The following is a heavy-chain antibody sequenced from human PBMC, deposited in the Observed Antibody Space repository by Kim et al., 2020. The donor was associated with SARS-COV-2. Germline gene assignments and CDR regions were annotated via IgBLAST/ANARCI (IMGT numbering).Heavy chain of an antibody. Sequence: ASVKVSCKASGYTFTSYYMHWVRQAPGQGLEWMGIINPSGGSTSYAQKFQGRVTMTRVTSTSTVYMELSSLRSEDTAVYYCARDMPNGYFQHWGQGTLVTVSS. CDR1: GYTFTSYY. J-gene: IGHJ1*01. D-gene: IGHD2-2*01. CDR3: ARDMPNGYFQH. V-gene: IGHV1-46*01. CDR2: INPSGGST.